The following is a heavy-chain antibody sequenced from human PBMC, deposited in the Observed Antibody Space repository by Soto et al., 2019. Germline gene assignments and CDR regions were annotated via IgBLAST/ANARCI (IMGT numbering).Heavy chain of an antibody. CDR3: ARGPTIFGVVGSDY. CDR1: GYTFTSYD. J-gene: IGHJ4*02. D-gene: IGHD3-3*01. CDR2: MNPNSGNT. V-gene: IGHV1-8*01. Sequence: QVQLVQSGAEVKKPGASVKVSCKASGYTFTSYDINWVRQATGQGLEWMGWMNPNSGNTGYAQKFRGRVTMTRNTSISTAYMELSSLRSEDTAVYYCARGPTIFGVVGSDYWGQGTLVTVSS.